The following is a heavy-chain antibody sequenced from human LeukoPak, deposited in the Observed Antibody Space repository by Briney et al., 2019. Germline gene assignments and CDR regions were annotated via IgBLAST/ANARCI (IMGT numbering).Heavy chain of an antibody. D-gene: IGHD4-17*01. CDR1: GGSISSYY. CDR2: IYYSGST. V-gene: IGHV4-59*08. CDR3: ARQPYYGDYGFDY. Sequence: PSQTLSLTCTVSGGSISSYYWSWIRQPPGKGLEWIGYIYYSGSTNYNPSLKSRVTISVDTSKNQFSLKLSSVTAADTAVYYCARQPYYGDYGFDYWGQGTLVTVSS. J-gene: IGHJ4*02.